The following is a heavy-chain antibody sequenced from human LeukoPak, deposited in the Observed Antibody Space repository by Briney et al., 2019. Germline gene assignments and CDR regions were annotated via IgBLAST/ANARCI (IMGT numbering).Heavy chain of an antibody. V-gene: IGHV4-31*03. CDR2: IYYSGST. Sequence: SQTLPLTCTVSGGSISSGGYYWSWIRQHPGKGLEWIGYIYYSGSTYYNPSLKSRVTISVDTSKNQFSLKLSSVTAADTAVYYCARDAYTVTTLPGVWWFDPWGQGTLVTVSS. D-gene: IGHD4-17*01. CDR3: ARDAYTVTTLPGVWWFDP. J-gene: IGHJ5*02. CDR1: GGSISSGGYY.